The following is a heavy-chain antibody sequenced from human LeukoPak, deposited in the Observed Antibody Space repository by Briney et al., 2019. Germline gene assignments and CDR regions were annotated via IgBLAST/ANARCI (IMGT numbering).Heavy chain of an antibody. CDR1: GYSFTNYW. V-gene: IGHV5-51*01. J-gene: IGHJ5*02. CDR3: ARSQGYCSGGSCLQGDWFDP. Sequence: GESLKISCKGSGYSFTNYWIGWVRQLPGKGLEWMGIIYPGDSDTRYSPSFQGQVTISADKSISTAYLQWGSLKASDTAMYYCARSQGYCSGGSCLQGDWFDPWGQGTLVTVSS. CDR2: IYPGDSDT. D-gene: IGHD2-15*01.